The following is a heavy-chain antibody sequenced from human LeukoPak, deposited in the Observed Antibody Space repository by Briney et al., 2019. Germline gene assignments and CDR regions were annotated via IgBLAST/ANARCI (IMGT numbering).Heavy chain of an antibody. Sequence: SETLSLTCAVYGGSFSDYYWTWIRQPPGKGLEWIGEINHSGSTNYNPSLKSRVTMSVDTSKNQFSLKLTSVTAADTAVYYCARVVGRYYKVDFWGRGTPVTLSS. CDR1: GGSFSDYY. J-gene: IGHJ4*02. V-gene: IGHV4-34*01. CDR3: ARVVGRYYKVDF. CDR2: INHSGST. D-gene: IGHD1-26*01.